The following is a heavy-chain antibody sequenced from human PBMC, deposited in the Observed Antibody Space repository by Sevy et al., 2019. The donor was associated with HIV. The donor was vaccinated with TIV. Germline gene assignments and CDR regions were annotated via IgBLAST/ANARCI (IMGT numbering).Heavy chain of an antibody. D-gene: IGHD3-10*01. V-gene: IGHV3-20*04. Sequence: GGSLRLSCAASGFTFDDYGMSWDRQAPGKGLEWVSGINWNGGSTGYAYSVKGRFTISRDNAKNSLYLQMNSLRAEDTALYYCAREGFGEFEDYWGQGTLVTVSS. CDR2: INWNGGST. CDR3: AREGFGEFEDY. CDR1: GFTFDDYG. J-gene: IGHJ4*02.